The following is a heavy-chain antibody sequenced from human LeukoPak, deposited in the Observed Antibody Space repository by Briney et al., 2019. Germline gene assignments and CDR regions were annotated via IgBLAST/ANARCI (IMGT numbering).Heavy chain of an antibody. CDR3: ARQEGIAAAGPPYNWFDP. CDR2: IYPGDSDT. Sequence: GESLKISCKGSGYSFTSYWIGWVRQMPGKGLEWMGIIYPGDSDTRYSPSFQGQVTISADKSTSTAYLQWSSLKASDTAMYYCARQEGIAAAGPPYNWFDPWGQGTLVTVSS. J-gene: IGHJ5*02. CDR1: GYSFTSYW. D-gene: IGHD6-13*01. V-gene: IGHV5-51*01.